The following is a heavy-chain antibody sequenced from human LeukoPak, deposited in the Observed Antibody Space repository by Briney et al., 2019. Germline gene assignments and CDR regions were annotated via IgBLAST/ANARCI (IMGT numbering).Heavy chain of an antibody. CDR3: TRVSIVVGIYYFDY. Sequence: PGGSLRLSCAASGFTFGDYAMTWVRQAPGKGLEWVGFIRSKAYGGTTEYAASVKGRFTISRDDSKSIAYLQMNSLKTEDTAVYYCTRVSIVVGIYYFDYWGQGTLVTVSS. J-gene: IGHJ4*02. V-gene: IGHV3-49*04. CDR1: GFTFGDYA. D-gene: IGHD2-2*01. CDR2: IRSKAYGGTT.